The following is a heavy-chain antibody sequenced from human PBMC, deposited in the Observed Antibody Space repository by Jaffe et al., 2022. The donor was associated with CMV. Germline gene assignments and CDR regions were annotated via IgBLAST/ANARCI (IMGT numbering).Heavy chain of an antibody. Sequence: QVQLQESGPGLVKPSETLSLTCTVSGGSISSYYWSWIRQPPGKGLEWIGYIYYSGSTNYNPSLKSRVTISVDTSKNQFSLKLSSVTAADTAVYYCARLVHKLGGLYYYYYYMDVWGKGTTVTVSS. CDR2: IYYSGST. CDR3: ARLVHKLGGLYYYYYYMDV. V-gene: IGHV4-59*08. CDR1: GGSISSYY. D-gene: IGHD1-7*01. J-gene: IGHJ6*03.